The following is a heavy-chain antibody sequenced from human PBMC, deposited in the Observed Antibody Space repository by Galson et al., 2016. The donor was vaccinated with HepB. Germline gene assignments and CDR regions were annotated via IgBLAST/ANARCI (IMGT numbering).Heavy chain of an antibody. Sequence: ETLSLTCTVSGASISSSSYYWAWIRQSPGTGLEWIGSIFYNGNAYYNPSLKSRVTTSVDTSKNQFSLRLRSVTAADTAVYYCATLALGLISYFDYWGQEKLVTVSS. CDR2: IFYNGNA. D-gene: IGHD3-16*01. CDR3: ATLALGLISYFDY. CDR1: GASISSSSYY. J-gene: IGHJ4*02. V-gene: IGHV4-39*01.